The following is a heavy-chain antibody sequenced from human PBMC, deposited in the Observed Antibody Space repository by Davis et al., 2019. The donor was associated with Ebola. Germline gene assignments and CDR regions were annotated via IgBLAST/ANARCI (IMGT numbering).Heavy chain of an antibody. Sequence: MPSETLSLTCTVSGGSISGYYWSWIRQFPGKGLEWIGFIYSSGSTNYNPSLNSRVTISVDTSKNQFSLKLTSVTASDTAVYYCARHGDSGAWLRLDYWGQGNLVTVSS. V-gene: IGHV4-59*08. CDR3: ARHGDSGAWLRLDY. D-gene: IGHD5-12*01. CDR2: IYSSGST. J-gene: IGHJ4*02. CDR1: GGSISGYY.